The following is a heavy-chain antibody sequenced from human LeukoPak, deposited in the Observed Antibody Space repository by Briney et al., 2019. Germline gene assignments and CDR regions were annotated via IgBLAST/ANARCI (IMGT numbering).Heavy chain of an antibody. CDR2: INPNSGGT. CDR3: ARERGTMVRGVFYGMDV. J-gene: IGHJ6*02. CDR1: GYPFSIYG. Sequence: ASVKVSCKASGYPFSIYGFTWVRQAPGQGLEWMGWINPNSGGTNYAQKFQGWVTMTRDTSISTAYMELSRLRSDDTAVYYCARERGTMVRGVFYGMDVWGQGTTVTVSS. D-gene: IGHD3-10*01. V-gene: IGHV1-2*04.